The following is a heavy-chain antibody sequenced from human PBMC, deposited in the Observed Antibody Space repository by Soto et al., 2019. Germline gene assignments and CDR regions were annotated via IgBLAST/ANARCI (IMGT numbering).Heavy chain of an antibody. CDR1: GFTFSSYA. J-gene: IGHJ3*02. V-gene: IGHV3-23*01. CDR2: ISGSGGST. CDR3: AKGPGGSTEDPFAFDI. Sequence: GGSLRLSCAASGFTFSSYAMSWVRQAPGKGLEWVSAISGSGGSTYYADSVKGRFTISRDNSKNTLYLQMNSLRAEDTAVYYCAKGPGGSTEDPFAFDIWGQGTMVTVSS. D-gene: IGHD3-10*01.